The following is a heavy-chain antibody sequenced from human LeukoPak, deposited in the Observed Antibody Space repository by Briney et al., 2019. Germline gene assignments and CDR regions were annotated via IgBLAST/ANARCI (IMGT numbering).Heavy chain of an antibody. CDR2: IYPGDSDT. CDR3: ARSGGNYYSI. D-gene: IGHD1-26*01. CDR1: GSRFTSYW. J-gene: IGHJ3*02. Sequence: GESLKISCKGSGSRFTSYWIGWLRQMPGKGLEGMGIIYPGDSDTIYSPSFQGQVTISADKSTSTANLQWSSLKASDTAMYYCARSGGNYYSIWGQGTMVTVSS. V-gene: IGHV5-51*01.